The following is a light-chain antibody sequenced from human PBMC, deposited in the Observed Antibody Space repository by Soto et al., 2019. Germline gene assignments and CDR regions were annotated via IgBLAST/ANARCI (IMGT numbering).Light chain of an antibody. J-gene: IGKJ1*01. Sequence: DIVMTQSPDSLAVSLGERATINCKSGQSILHSSNNKNFLTWYQQKPGPPPKLLIYWASTRESGVPDRFSGSGSGTDFTLTISSLQAEDVAVYYCQQYYNIPWTFGQGTKVEIK. CDR1: QSILHSSNNKNF. V-gene: IGKV4-1*01. CDR3: QQYYNIPWT. CDR2: WAS.